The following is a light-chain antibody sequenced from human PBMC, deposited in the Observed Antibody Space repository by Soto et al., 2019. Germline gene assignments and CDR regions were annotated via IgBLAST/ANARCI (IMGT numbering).Light chain of an antibody. J-gene: IGKJ2*01. V-gene: IGKV3-20*01. CDR2: GAS. CDR1: QSVSSSY. Sequence: EIVLTQSPGTLSLSPGERATLSCRASQSVSSSYLAWYQQKPGQAPRLLIYGASSRATGIPDRFSGSGSGNYFTLTIRRLEPEDFAVYYCQQYGSPPPNTFGQGTKLEIK. CDR3: QQYGSPPPNT.